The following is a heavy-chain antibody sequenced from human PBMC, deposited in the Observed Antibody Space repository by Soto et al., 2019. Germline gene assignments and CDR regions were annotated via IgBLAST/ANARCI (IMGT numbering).Heavy chain of an antibody. CDR3: ARRYGWLYFDY. CDR1: GGSIISYY. Sequence: PSETLSLTCTVSGGSIISYYWSWIRQPPGKGLEWIGYIYYSGSTNYNPSLKSRVTISVDTSKNQFSLKLTSVTAADTALYYCARRYGWLYFDYWGQGSLVT. J-gene: IGHJ4*02. D-gene: IGHD3-10*01. V-gene: IGHV4-59*08. CDR2: IYYSGST.